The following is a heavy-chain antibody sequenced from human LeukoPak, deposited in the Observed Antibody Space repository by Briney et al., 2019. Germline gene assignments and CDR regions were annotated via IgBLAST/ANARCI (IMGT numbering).Heavy chain of an antibody. J-gene: IGHJ4*02. V-gene: IGHV1-18*01. Sequence: ASVKVSCKASGYAFTSYGISWVRQAPGPGLEWMGWISAYNGNTNYAQKLQGRVTMTTDTSTSTAYMELRSLRSDDTAVYYCARGIAAAGIGDEYYFDYWGQGTLVTVSS. CDR3: ARGIAAAGIGDEYYFDY. CDR1: GYAFTSYG. CDR2: ISAYNGNT. D-gene: IGHD6-13*01.